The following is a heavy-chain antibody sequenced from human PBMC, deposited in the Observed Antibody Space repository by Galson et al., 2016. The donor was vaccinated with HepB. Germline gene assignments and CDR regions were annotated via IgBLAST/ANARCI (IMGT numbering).Heavy chain of an antibody. V-gene: IGHV3-7*01. CDR3: ANERDYGIMDY. CDR2: INEDGSEA. Sequence: SLRLSCAASGFIFSRYWVAWFRQAPGKTLEWVAHINEDGSEAKFVDSVKGRFTISRDNTKKTVYLQMSSLRVDDTAVFYCANERDYGIMDYWGQGTLVTVSS. CDR1: GFIFSRYW. D-gene: IGHD4-17*01. J-gene: IGHJ4*02.